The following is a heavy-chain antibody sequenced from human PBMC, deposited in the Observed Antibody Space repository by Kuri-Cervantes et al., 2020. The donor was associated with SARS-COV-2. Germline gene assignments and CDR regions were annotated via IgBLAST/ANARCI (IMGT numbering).Heavy chain of an antibody. Sequence: GESLKISCKTSGYSFSTYWIAWVRQMPGKGPEWMGIIYPGDSDTRYSPSFEGQVTISADKSISTAYLQWSSLKASDTAMYYCARQTYYYDSSGYPDYWGQGTLVTVSS. CDR1: GYSFSTYW. V-gene: IGHV5-51*01. CDR3: ARQTYYYDSSGYPDY. J-gene: IGHJ4*02. D-gene: IGHD3-22*01. CDR2: IYPGDSDT.